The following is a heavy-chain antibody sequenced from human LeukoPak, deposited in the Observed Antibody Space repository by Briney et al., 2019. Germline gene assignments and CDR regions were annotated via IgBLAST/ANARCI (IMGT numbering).Heavy chain of an antibody. D-gene: IGHD4-17*01. Sequence: GASVKVSCKASGGTFSSYAISWVRQAPGQGLEWMGGIIPIFGTANYAQKFQGRVTITADESTSTAYMELSSLRSEDTAVYYCARDYGDYVGSLDYWGQGTLVTVSS. CDR2: IIPIFGTA. V-gene: IGHV1-69*13. J-gene: IGHJ4*02. CDR3: ARDYGDYVGSLDY. CDR1: GGTFSSYA.